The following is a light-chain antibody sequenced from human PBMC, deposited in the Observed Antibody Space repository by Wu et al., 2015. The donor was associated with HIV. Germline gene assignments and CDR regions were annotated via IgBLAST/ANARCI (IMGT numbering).Light chain of an antibody. V-gene: IGKV3-20*01. CDR1: QSVSNRY. Sequence: EIALRQYPGTLSLSPGARAILSCRASQSVSNRYLAWYQQKPGQAPRLLISGASSRATGIPDRFSGRGAGTDFNLIISSLEPEDFAVYYCQQYGSLSIAFGQGTRLE. CDR2: GAS. J-gene: IGKJ5*01. CDR3: QQYGSLSIA.